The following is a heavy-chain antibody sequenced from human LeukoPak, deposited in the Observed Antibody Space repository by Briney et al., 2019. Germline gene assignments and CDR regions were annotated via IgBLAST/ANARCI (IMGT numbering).Heavy chain of an antibody. J-gene: IGHJ4*02. CDR1: GYSISSGYY. Sequence: PSETLSLTCTVSGYSISSGYYWGWIRQPPGKGLEWIGTIFHSGITYYNPSLKSRVTISVDTFKNQFSLKLSSVTAADTAVYYCASAPDFWSAYGDYWGQGTLVTVSS. CDR2: IFHSGIT. D-gene: IGHD3-3*01. V-gene: IGHV4-38-2*02. CDR3: ASAPDFWSAYGDY.